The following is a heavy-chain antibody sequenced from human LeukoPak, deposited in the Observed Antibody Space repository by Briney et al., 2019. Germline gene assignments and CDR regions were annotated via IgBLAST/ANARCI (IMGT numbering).Heavy chain of an antibody. Sequence: SVKVSCKASGGTFSSYVISWVRQAPGQGLEWMGGIIPMFGTTNFAQKFQGRVTMTADESTSTAYMELSSLRSDDTAMYYCARGHGPATTVTFLFDYWGQGTLVTVSS. CDR1: GGTFSSYV. D-gene: IGHD4-17*01. CDR3: ARGHGPATTVTFLFDY. CDR2: IIPMFGTT. J-gene: IGHJ4*02. V-gene: IGHV1-69*13.